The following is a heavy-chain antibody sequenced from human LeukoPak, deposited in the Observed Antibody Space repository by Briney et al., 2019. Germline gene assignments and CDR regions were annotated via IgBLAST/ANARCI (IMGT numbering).Heavy chain of an antibody. Sequence: GGSLRLSCAASGFTFSNHWMHWVRQAPGKGLMWVSRINRDGSRTDYVDSVKGRFTISRDNAKNSLYLQMNSLRAEDTAVYYCARDVTIFGVVTTLLNLYNWFDPWGQGTLVTVSS. CDR1: GFTFSNHW. CDR3: ARDVTIFGVVTTLLNLYNWFDP. J-gene: IGHJ5*02. V-gene: IGHV3-74*01. CDR2: INRDGSRT. D-gene: IGHD3-3*01.